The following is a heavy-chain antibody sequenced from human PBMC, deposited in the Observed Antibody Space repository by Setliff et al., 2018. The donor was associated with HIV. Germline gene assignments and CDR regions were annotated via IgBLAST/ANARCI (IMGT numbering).Heavy chain of an antibody. J-gene: IGHJ3*02. CDR2: IYTNGYT. CDR1: GGSIRSGSYY. D-gene: IGHD2-21*02. V-gene: IGHV4-61*09. CDR3: AREVDVVTTSDAFDI. Sequence: KTSETLSLTCTVSGGSIRSGSYYWTWIRQPAGKGPEWIGHIYTNGYTNYNPSLKSRVTISVDTSRDQFSLQLTSVTAADTAVYYCAREVDVVTTSDAFDIWGQGTMVTVSS.